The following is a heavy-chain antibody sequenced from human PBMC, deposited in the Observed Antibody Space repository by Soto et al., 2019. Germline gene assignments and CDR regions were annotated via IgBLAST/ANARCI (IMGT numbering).Heavy chain of an antibody. Sequence: PGWSLRLSCAASGFTFSSYSMNWVRQAPGKGLEWVSSISSSSSYIYYADSVKGRFTISRDNAKNSLYLQMNSLRAEDTAVYYCARDNYYGSWWEYNVYYTYSGLDGWGQGTSVTVSS. CDR1: GFTFSSYS. V-gene: IGHV3-21*01. D-gene: IGHD3-10*01. CDR3: ARDNYYGSWWEYNVYYTYSGLDG. CDR2: ISSSSSYI. J-gene: IGHJ6*02.